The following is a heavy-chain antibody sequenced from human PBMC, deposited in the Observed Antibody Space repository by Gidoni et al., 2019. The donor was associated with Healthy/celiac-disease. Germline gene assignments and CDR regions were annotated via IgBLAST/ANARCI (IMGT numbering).Heavy chain of an antibody. V-gene: IGHV3-30-3*01. D-gene: IGHD6-19*01. J-gene: IGHJ4*02. Sequence: QGQLVESGGGVVQPGRCLRLACAASGFTFSSYAMHWVRQAPGKGLEWVAVISYDGSNNYYADSVKGRFTISRDNSKNTLYLQMNSLRAEDTAVYYCARVKEQWLVRSPYFDYWGQGTLVTVSS. CDR2: ISYDGSNN. CDR3: ARVKEQWLVRSPYFDY. CDR1: GFTFSSYA.